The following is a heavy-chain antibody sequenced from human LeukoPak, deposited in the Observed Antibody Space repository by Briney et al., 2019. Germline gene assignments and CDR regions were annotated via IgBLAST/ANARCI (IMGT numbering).Heavy chain of an antibody. D-gene: IGHD6-13*01. CDR2: INTNTGNP. Sequence: AASVKVSCKASGYTFTGYYMHWVRQAPGQGLEWMGWINTNTGNPTYAQGFTGRFVFSLDTSVSTAYLQISSLKAEDTAVYYCARGRIAAAGTGGWFDPWGQGTLVTVSS. V-gene: IGHV7-4-1*02. CDR1: GYTFTGYY. J-gene: IGHJ5*02. CDR3: ARGRIAAAGTGGWFDP.